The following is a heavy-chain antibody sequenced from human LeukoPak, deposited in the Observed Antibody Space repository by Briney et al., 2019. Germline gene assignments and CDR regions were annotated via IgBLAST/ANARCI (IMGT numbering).Heavy chain of an antibody. V-gene: IGHV3-30*02. CDR1: QFTFNKYG. D-gene: IGHD6-19*01. J-gene: IGHJ4*02. CDR3: AKRGPNVAATFDH. Sequence: SGGSLRLSCATSQFTFNKYGMHWVRQAPGRGLEWVAFVRYDGTTNQYSDSVKGRFFISRDNSRNMLFLRMNNVSSDDTAVYYLAKRGPNVAATFDHWGQGTRVIVSS. CDR2: VRYDGTTN.